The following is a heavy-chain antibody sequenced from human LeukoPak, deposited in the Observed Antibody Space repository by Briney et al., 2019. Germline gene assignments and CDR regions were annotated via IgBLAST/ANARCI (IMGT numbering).Heavy chain of an antibody. V-gene: IGHV3-30*18. J-gene: IGHJ4*02. CDR2: ISYDGSNK. D-gene: IGHD4-17*01. CDR3: AKGRGDPFYYFDC. Sequence: PGGSLRLSCAASGFTFSSYGMHWVRQAPGKGLEWVAVISYDGSNKYYADSVKGRFTISRDNSKNTLYLQMNSLRAEDTAVYYCAKGRGDPFYYFDCWGQGTLVTVSS. CDR1: GFTFSSYG.